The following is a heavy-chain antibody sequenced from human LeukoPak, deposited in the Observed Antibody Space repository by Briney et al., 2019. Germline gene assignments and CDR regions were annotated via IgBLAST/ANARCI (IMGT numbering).Heavy chain of an antibody. V-gene: IGHV1-69*13. J-gene: IGHJ6*03. CDR2: IIPIFGTA. CDR1: GDTFSSYA. Sequence: SVKVSCKASGDTFSSYAIIWVRQAPGQGLQGMGGIIPIFGTANYAQKFQGRVTITADESTSTAYMELSSLRSEDTDVYYCGRYGDGSVPFYYYYYMLLWRKGTSVTVSS. CDR3: GRYGDGSVPFYYYYYMLL. D-gene: IGHD1-26*01.